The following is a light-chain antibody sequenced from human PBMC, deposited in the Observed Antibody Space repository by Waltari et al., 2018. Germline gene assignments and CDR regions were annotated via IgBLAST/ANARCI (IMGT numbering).Light chain of an antibody. CDR2: TDS. CDR3: QSAHSNGSDVV. CDR1: ALSKQF. J-gene: IGLJ2*01. Sequence: SYELTQPPSVSVSPGQTARITCPGDALSKQFGYGDQQQSGRAPVLMIYTDSGRPSGIPERFSGSSSGTTVTLTISAVQPEDEADYYCQSAHSNGSDVVFGGGTKLTVL. V-gene: IGLV3-25*03.